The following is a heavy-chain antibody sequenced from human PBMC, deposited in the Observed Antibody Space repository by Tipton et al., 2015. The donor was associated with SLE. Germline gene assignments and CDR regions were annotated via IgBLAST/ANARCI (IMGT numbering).Heavy chain of an antibody. Sequence: LRLSCTVSGYSISSGYSWGWIRQPPGKGLEWIGSMFHGGSTYYNPSLKSRVTISVDTSKNQFSLKLSSVTAADTAVYYCASSQYCSDSSCYSFDYWGQGTLVTVSS. CDR3: ASSQYCSDSSCYSFDY. D-gene: IGHD2-2*02. CDR1: GYSISSGYS. CDR2: MFHGGST. V-gene: IGHV4-38-2*02. J-gene: IGHJ4*02.